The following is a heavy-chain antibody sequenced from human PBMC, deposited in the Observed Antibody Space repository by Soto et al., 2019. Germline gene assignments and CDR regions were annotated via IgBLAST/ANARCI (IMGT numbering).Heavy chain of an antibody. CDR1: GGSISSGEYY. CDR3: ALGCSSGWTPLFDY. D-gene: IGHD6-19*01. Sequence: PSETLSLTCTLSGGSISSGEYYWSWIRQPPGKGLEWIGYIYYSGSTYYNPSLKSRVTISVDTCKNQFSLKLSSVTDADTAVYYCALGCSSGWTPLFDYWGQGTRVTVSS. CDR2: IYYSGST. J-gene: IGHJ4*02. V-gene: IGHV4-30-4*01.